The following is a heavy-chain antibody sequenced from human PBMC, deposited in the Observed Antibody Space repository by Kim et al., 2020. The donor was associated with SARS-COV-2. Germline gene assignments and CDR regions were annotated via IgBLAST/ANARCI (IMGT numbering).Heavy chain of an antibody. V-gene: IGHV3-21*01. CDR1: GFTFSSYT. Sequence: GGSLRLSCVASGFTFSSYTINWVRQAPGKGLEWISSISSSSTYINYADSVNGRFTISRDNAKNSLYLQMNSLRVEDTAVYYCARNLAVYCGGDCNSGFFQHWGQGTLVTVSS. CDR3: ARNLAVYCGGDCNSGFFQH. J-gene: IGHJ1*01. D-gene: IGHD2-21*02. CDR2: ISSSSTYI.